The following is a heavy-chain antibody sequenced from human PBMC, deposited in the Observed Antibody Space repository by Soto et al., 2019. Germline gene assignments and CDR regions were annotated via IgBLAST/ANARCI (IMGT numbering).Heavy chain of an antibody. D-gene: IGHD6-19*01. J-gene: IGHJ4*02. Sequence: SLRLSCAASGFTFSSYGMHWVRQAPGKGLEWVAVISYDGSNKYYADSVKGRFTISRDNSKNTLYLQMNSLRAEDTAVYYCAKPGIAVAGHLDYWGQGTLVTVSS. CDR2: ISYDGSNK. CDR1: GFTFSSYG. V-gene: IGHV3-30*18. CDR3: AKPGIAVAGHLDY.